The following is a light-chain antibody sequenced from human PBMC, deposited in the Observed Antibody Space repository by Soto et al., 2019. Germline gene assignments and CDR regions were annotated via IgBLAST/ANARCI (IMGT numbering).Light chain of an antibody. CDR3: QQRSNWPVT. CDR1: QSVSTY. Sequence: EIVLTQSPATLSLSPGERATLSCRASQSVSTYLAWYQQEPGQAPRLLIYDASSRATGIPARFSGSGSGTEFTLTISSLEPEDFAGYYCQQRSNWPVTFGQGTRVEIK. V-gene: IGKV3-11*01. CDR2: DAS. J-gene: IGKJ1*01.